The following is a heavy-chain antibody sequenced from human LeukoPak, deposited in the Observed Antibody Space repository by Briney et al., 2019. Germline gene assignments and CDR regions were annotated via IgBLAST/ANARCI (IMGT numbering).Heavy chain of an antibody. CDR2: IIPILGIA. J-gene: IGHJ4*02. CDR1: GGTFSSYA. D-gene: IGHD3-22*01. V-gene: IGHV1-69*04. CDR3: ARDPGYYDSSGFL. Sequence: SVKVSCKASGGTFSSYAISWVRQAPGQGLEWMGRIIPILGIANYAQKFQGRVTITADKSTSTAYMELGSLRSEDTAVYYCARDPGYYDSSGFLWGQGTLVTVSS.